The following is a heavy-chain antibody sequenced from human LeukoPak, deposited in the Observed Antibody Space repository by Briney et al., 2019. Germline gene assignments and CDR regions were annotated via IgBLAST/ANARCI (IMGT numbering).Heavy chain of an antibody. CDR3: AKDSGYYDSSGYSHAFDI. J-gene: IGHJ3*02. CDR1: GFTFSSYA. Sequence: GGSLRLSCAASGFTFSSYAMSWVRQAPGKGLEWVSAISGSGGSTYYADSVKGRFTISRDNSKNTLYLQMNSLRAEDTAVYYCAKDSGYYDSSGYSHAFDIWGQGTMVTASS. CDR2: ISGSGGST. D-gene: IGHD3-22*01. V-gene: IGHV3-23*01.